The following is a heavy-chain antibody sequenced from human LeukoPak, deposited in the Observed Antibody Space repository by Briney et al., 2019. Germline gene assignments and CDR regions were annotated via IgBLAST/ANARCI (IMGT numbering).Heavy chain of an antibody. D-gene: IGHD5-24*01. J-gene: IGHJ4*02. Sequence: PGGSLRLSCAASGFTFSDYYMSWIRQAPGKGLEWVSYISSSGSTIYYADSVKGRFTISGDNAKNSLYLQMNSLRAEDTAVYYCARAGVERWLQTMDFDYWGQGTLVTVSS. V-gene: IGHV3-11*01. CDR2: ISSSGSTI. CDR1: GFTFSDYY. CDR3: ARAGVERWLQTMDFDY.